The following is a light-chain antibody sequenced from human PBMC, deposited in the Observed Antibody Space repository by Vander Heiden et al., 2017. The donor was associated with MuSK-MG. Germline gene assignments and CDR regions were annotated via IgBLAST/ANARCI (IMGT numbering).Light chain of an antibody. CDR3: GSYTGSNSLV. J-gene: IGLJ2*01. Sequence: QSALTQPASVSGSPGQSITISCTGTSSDVGAHKYVSWYPQHPGKAPKLMIYDVSNRPSGFSNRFSGSKSGTTASLTISGLQAEDEADYYCGSYTGSNSLVFGGGTKLTVL. CDR2: DVS. CDR1: SSDVGAHKY. V-gene: IGLV2-14*01.